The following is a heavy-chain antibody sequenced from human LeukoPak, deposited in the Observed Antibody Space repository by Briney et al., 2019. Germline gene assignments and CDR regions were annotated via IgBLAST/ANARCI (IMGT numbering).Heavy chain of an antibody. J-gene: IGHJ6*02. CDR2: ISYDGSNK. Sequence: QTGGSLRLSCAASGFTFSSYGMHWVRQAPGKGLEWVAVISYDGSNKYYADSVKGRFTISRDNSKNTLYLQMNSLRAEDTAVYYCARDGGSSWLSSYYYYYGMDVWGQGTTVTVSS. D-gene: IGHD6-13*01. CDR1: GFTFSSYG. V-gene: IGHV3-30*03. CDR3: ARDGGSSWLSSYYYYYGMDV.